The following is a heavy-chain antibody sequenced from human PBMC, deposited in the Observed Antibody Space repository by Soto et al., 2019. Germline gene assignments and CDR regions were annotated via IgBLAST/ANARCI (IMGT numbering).Heavy chain of an antibody. CDR1: GFTFSSYA. V-gene: IGHV3-23*01. CDR2: ISGSGGST. CDR3: AKEYRVYIVVVVAATRAFDI. Sequence: GGSLRLSCAASGFTFSSYAMSWVRQAPGKGLEWVSAISGSGGSTYYADSVKGRFTISRDNSKNTLYLQMNSLRAEDTAVYYCAKEYRVYIVVVVAATRAFDIWGQGTMVTVSS. D-gene: IGHD2-15*01. J-gene: IGHJ3*02.